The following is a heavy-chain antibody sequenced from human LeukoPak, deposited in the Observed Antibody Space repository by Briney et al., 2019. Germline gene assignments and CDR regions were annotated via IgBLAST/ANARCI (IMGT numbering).Heavy chain of an antibody. CDR1: GFTFSSYA. V-gene: IGHV3-23*01. Sequence: GGSLRLSCAASGFTFSSYAMSWVRQAPGKGLKWVSAISGSGGSTYYADSVKGRFTVSRDNAKNSLYLQMNSLRGEDTAVYYCAREPVTGSVYWGQGTLVTVSS. D-gene: IGHD4-17*01. CDR2: ISGSGGST. J-gene: IGHJ4*02. CDR3: AREPVTGSVY.